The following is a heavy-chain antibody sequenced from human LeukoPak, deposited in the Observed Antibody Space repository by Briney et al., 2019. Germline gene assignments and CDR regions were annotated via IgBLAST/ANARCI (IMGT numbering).Heavy chain of an antibody. CDR3: TRVEKGFWSGFKMDV. CDR2: ISGSSGTI. Sequence: GGSLRLSCTASGFTFGSHSMIWVRQAPGKGLEWISYISGSSGTIYYADSVKGRFIISRDNDKNSLYLQMNSLRVEDTAVYFCTRVEKGFWSGFKMDVWGKGTTVAVSS. J-gene: IGHJ6*04. D-gene: IGHD3-3*01. CDR1: GFTFGSHS. V-gene: IGHV3-48*01.